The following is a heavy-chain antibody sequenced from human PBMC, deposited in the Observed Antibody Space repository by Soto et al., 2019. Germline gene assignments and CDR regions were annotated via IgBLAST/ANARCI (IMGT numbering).Heavy chain of an antibody. V-gene: IGHV1-18*01. CDR2: ISAYNGNT. CDR1: GYTFTSYG. CDR3: ARDWDYYDSSGHSDY. J-gene: IGHJ4*02. D-gene: IGHD3-22*01. Sequence: QVQLVQSGAEVKKPGASVKVSCKASGYTFTSYGIIWVRQAPGQGLEWMGWISAYNGNTNYAQKLQGRVTMTTDTSTSTAYMELRSLRSDDTAVYYCARDWDYYDSSGHSDYWGQGTLVTVSS.